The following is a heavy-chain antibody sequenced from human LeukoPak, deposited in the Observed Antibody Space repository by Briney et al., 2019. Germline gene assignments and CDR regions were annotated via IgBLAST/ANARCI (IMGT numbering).Heavy chain of an antibody. CDR2: ISKNGGNT. Sequence: GGSLRLSCLGSGFTFSWYGMNWVRQAPGRGLEYVSAISKNGGNTYYVDSVKGRFTISRDNSKNTLYLQMNSLRVEDTAVYFCVKDLSDRDVDYWGQGALVTVSS. CDR1: GFTFSWYG. V-gene: IGHV3-64D*06. D-gene: IGHD2-21*02. CDR3: VKDLSDRDVDY. J-gene: IGHJ4*02.